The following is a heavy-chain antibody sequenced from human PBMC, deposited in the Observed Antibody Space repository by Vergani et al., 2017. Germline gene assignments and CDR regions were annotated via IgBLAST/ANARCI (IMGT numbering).Heavy chain of an antibody. Sequence: ELQLVESGGVFLQPWGSLTLSCSASGFTFHDYAMHWFRQAPGKGLEWVSLISWDGGSTYYADSVKGRFTISRDNSKNSLYLQMNSLRAEDTALYYCAKGTGGEYFDDWGQGSVVTVSS. CDR1: GFTFHDYA. V-gene: IGHV3-43D*03. J-gene: IGHJ4*02. CDR3: AKGTGGEYFDD. D-gene: IGHD2-8*02. CDR2: ISWDGGST.